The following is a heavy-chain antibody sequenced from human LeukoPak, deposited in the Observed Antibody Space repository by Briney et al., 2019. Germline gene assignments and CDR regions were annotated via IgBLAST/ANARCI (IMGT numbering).Heavy chain of an antibody. CDR2: ISYDASNK. CDR1: GFTFSVYG. CDR3: ARVAYGSGD. V-gene: IGHV3-30*03. D-gene: IGHD3-10*01. Sequence: GGSLRLSCAASGFTFSVYGMHWVRQAQGKGLEWVALISYDASNKYYADSVKGRFTISRDNSKNTLYLQMNSLRAEDTAVYYCARVAYGSGDWGQGTLVTVSS. J-gene: IGHJ4*02.